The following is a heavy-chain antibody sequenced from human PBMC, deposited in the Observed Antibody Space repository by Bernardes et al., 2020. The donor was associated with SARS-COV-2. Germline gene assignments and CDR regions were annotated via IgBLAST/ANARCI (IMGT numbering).Heavy chain of an antibody. V-gene: IGHV1-18*04. CDR1: GYTFTSYG. CDR2: ISAYNGNT. Sequence: ASLKDSCKASGYTFTSYGISWVRQAPGQGLEWMGWISAYNGNTNYAQKLQGRVTMTTDTSTSTAYMELRSLRSDDTAVYYCARDASFRDDYWGQGTLVSVSS. CDR3: ARDASFRDDY. D-gene: IGHD1-26*01. J-gene: IGHJ4*02.